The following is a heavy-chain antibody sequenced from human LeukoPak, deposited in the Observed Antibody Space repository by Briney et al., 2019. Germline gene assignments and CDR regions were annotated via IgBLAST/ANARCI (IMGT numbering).Heavy chain of an antibody. CDR1: GITFSNYA. CDR2: ISGSAHKI. CDR3: AGRPTGYSSGYIH. D-gene: IGHD5-18*01. V-gene: IGHV3-23*01. Sequence: GGSLRLSCVASGITFSNYAVSWVRRAPEKGLDWVSVISGSAHKIRYADSVKGRFTISRDNSENIVYLQMNNLRVEDTAVYYCAGRPTGYSSGYIHWGQGTLVTVSS. J-gene: IGHJ4*02.